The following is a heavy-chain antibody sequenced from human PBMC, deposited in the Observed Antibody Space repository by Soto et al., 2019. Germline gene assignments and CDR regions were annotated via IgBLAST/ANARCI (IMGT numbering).Heavy chain of an antibody. Sequence: GGSLRLSCSASGFTFSSYAMHWVRQAPGKGLEYVSAISSNGGSTYYADSVKGRFTISRDNSKNTLYLQMSSLRAEDTAVYYCVKGGSSSSSEDFDIWGQGTMVTVSS. CDR1: GFTFSSYA. V-gene: IGHV3-64D*09. CDR2: ISSNGGST. CDR3: VKGGSSSSSEDFDI. J-gene: IGHJ3*02. D-gene: IGHD6-6*01.